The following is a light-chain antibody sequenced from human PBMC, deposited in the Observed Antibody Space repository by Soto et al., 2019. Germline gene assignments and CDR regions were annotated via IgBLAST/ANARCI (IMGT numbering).Light chain of an antibody. J-gene: IGLJ1*01. CDR1: SSDIGAGYD. Sequence: QSVLTQPPSVSEAPGQRVTISCTGTSSDIGAGYDVHWYQQLPGAAPKLLIYSNAIRPSGVPDRFSGSKSGTSASLAITGLRAEDEADYYCQSYDSSLSSYVFGTGTKVTVL. V-gene: IGLV1-40*01. CDR2: SNA. CDR3: QSYDSSLSSYV.